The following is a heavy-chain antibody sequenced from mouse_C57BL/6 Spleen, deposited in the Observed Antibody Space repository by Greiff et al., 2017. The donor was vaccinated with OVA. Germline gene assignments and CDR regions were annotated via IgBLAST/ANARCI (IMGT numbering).Heavy chain of an antibody. Sequence: VKLMESGPGLVQPSQSLSITCTVSGFSLTSYGVHWVRQSPGKGLEWLGVIWSGGSTDYNAAFISRLSISKDTSKSKVFFKMNSLQANDTAVYYGARNGMVTKNFDVWGTGTTVTVSS. CDR1: GFSLTSYG. D-gene: IGHD2-2*01. CDR2: IWSGGST. V-gene: IGHV2-2*02. J-gene: IGHJ1*03. CDR3: ARNGMVTKNFDV.